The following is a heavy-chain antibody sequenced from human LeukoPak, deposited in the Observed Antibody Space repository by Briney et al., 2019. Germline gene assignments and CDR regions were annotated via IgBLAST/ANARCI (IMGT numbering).Heavy chain of an antibody. CDR1: GGSISSRSYY. J-gene: IGHJ4*02. Sequence: SETLSLTCTVSGGSISSRSYYWGWIRQPPGKGLEWIGSIYYSGSTYYNPSLKSRVTISVDTSKNQFSLKLSSVTAADTAVYYCARHVKVALVDYWGQGTLVTVSS. V-gene: IGHV4-39*01. CDR2: IYYSGST. CDR3: ARHVKVALVDY.